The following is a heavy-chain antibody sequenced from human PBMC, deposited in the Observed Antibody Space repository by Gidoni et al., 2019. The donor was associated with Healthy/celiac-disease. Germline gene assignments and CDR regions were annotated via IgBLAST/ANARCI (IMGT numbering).Heavy chain of an antibody. J-gene: IGHJ4*02. CDR1: GFTFSNAG. CDR2: IKSKTDGGTT. CDR3: TTSNWNDGTHDY. Sequence: EVQLVESGGGLVKPGGSLRLSCAASGFTFSNAGMHWVPQAPGKGLEWVGRIKSKTDGGTTDYAAPVKGRFTISRYDSKNTLYLQMNSLKTEDTAVYYCTTSNWNDGTHDYWGQGTLVTVSS. D-gene: IGHD1-1*01. V-gene: IGHV3-15*07.